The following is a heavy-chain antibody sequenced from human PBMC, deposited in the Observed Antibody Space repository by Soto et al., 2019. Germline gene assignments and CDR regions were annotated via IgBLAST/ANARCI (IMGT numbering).Heavy chain of an antibody. Sequence: EVQLVESGGGLVQPGRSLRLSCAASGFTFDDYAMHWVRQAPGKGLEWVSGISWNSGSIGYVDSVKGRFTISRDNAKNSLYLQMNSLRAEDTALYYCAKGHYYYGMDVWGQGTTVTVSS. CDR2: ISWNSGSI. J-gene: IGHJ6*02. CDR1: GFTFDDYA. CDR3: AKGHYYYGMDV. V-gene: IGHV3-9*01.